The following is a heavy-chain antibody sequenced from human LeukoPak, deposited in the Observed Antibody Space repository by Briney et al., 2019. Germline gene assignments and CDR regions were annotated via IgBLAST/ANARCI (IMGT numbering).Heavy chain of an antibody. CDR1: VGSISGGDYY. Sequence: SETLSLTCTVSVGSISGGDYYWSWIREPPGKGLECIGDISYSGRTYYNPSLKRRFTIPVDTSKIQFYLKLSSVTAADTAVYYCAREFYCSSTSCYRPSYGMDVWGEGTTVTVSS. J-gene: IGHJ6*04. CDR3: AREFYCSSTSCYRPSYGMDV. V-gene: IGHV4-30-4*01. D-gene: IGHD2-2*01. CDR2: ISYSGRT.